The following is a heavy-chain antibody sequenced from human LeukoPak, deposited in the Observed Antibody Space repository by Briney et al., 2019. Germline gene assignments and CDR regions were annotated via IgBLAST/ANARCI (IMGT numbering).Heavy chain of an antibody. J-gene: IGHJ4*02. V-gene: IGHV3-33*01. CDR3: ARDQIAAAGPFDY. CDR2: IWYNGSNK. CDR1: GYTFSSYG. D-gene: IGHD6-13*01. Sequence: GGSLRLSCAASGYTFSSYGMHWVRQAPGKGLEWVAVIWYNGSNKYYADSVKGRSTISRDNSKNTLYLQMNSLRAEDTAVYYCARDQIAAAGPFDYWGQGTLVTVSS.